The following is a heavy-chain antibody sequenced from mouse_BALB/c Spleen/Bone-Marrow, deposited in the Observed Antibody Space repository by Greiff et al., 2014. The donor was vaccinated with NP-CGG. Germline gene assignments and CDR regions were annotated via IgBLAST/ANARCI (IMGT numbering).Heavy chain of an antibody. Sequence: DVKLQESGPSLVKPSQTLSLTCSVTGDSITSGYWNWIRKFPGNKLEYMGYISYSGSTYYNPSLSSRISISRDTSKNHYYQQLNSVTTEDTATYYCASDSSGGILAMDYWGQGTSVTVSS. CDR2: ISYSGST. V-gene: IGHV3-8*02. CDR1: GDSITSGY. J-gene: IGHJ4*01. D-gene: IGHD3-2*01. CDR3: ASDSSGGILAMDY.